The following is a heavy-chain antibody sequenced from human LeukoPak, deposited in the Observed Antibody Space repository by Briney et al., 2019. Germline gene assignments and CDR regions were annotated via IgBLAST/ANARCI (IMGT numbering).Heavy chain of an antibody. J-gene: IGHJ4*02. Sequence: ASVKVSCKASGFTFTSSALHGVRQARGQRLEWIGWIDVGSGKTNYAQNFQERVTITRDMSTRTAYMELSSLRSEDTDVYYCGAGIVGDRGWWGQGTLVTVSS. V-gene: IGHV1-58*01. CDR2: IDVGSGKT. CDR3: GAGIVGDRGW. CDR1: GFTFTSSA. D-gene: IGHD1-26*01.